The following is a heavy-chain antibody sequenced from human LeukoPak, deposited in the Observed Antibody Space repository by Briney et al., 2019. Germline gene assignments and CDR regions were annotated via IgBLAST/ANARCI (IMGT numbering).Heavy chain of an antibody. CDR3: ARVVPGTGFFY. CDR1: GFTFSSYT. CDR2: ISSSSHI. V-gene: IGHV3-21*01. D-gene: IGHD2-8*02. Sequence: GGSLRPSCAASGFTFSSYTMNWVRQAPGKGLEWVSSISSSSHIYYADSVKGRFTISRDNAKNSLYLQMNSLRAEDTAVYYCARVVPGTGFFYWGQGTLVTVSS. J-gene: IGHJ4*02.